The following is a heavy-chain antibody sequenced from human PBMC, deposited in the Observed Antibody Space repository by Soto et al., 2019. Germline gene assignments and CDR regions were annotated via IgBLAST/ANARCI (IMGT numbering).Heavy chain of an antibody. J-gene: IGHJ5*02. CDR1: GGSISSYY. D-gene: IGHD3-3*01. CDR2: IYYSGST. V-gene: IGHV4-59*01. Sequence: SETLSLTCTVSGGSISSYYWSWIRQPPGKGLEWIGYIYYSGSTNYNPSLKSRVTISVDTSKNLFSLKLSSVTAADTAVYYCARVCDFWSGYYTNWFDPWGQGTLVTVSS. CDR3: ARVCDFWSGYYTNWFDP.